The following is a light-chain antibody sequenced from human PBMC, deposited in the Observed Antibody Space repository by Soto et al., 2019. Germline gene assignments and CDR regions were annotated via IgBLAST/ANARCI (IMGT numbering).Light chain of an antibody. CDR1: SSDLGTYNL. CDR2: EGS. CDR3: CSYASSSTWV. J-gene: IGLJ3*02. V-gene: IGLV2-23*01. Sequence: QSALTQPASVSGSPGQSITFSCTATSSDLGTYNLVSWYQHYPGKAPKPKIYEGSKRPSGVSNRFSGSKSGNTASLTISGLQAEDEDGYYCCSYASSSTWVFGGGTKLTVL.